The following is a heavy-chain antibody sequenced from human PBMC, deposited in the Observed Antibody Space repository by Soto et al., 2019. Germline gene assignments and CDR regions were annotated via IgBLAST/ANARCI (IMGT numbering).Heavy chain of an antibody. Sequence: SETLSLTCTVSGGSISSYYWSWIRQPPGKGLEWIGYIYYSGSTNYNPSLKSRVTISVDTSKNQFSLKLSSVTAADTAVYYCARGGDGYNSNDYWGQGALVTVSS. D-gene: IGHD5-12*01. CDR2: IYYSGST. J-gene: IGHJ4*02. CDR1: GGSISSYY. V-gene: IGHV4-59*01. CDR3: ARGGDGYNSNDY.